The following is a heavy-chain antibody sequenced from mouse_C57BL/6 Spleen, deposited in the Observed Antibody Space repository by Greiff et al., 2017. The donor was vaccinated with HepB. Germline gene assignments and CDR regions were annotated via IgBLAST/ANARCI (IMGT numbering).Heavy chain of an antibody. J-gene: IGHJ2*01. CDR3: ARGGSDYFDY. Sequence: VQLQQPGAELVMPGASVKLSCKASGYTFTSYWMHWVKQRPGQGLEWIGEIDPSDSYTNYNQKFKGKSTLTVDKSSSTAYIQLSSLTSEDSAVYYCARGGSDYFDYWGQGTTLTVSS. CDR1: GYTFTSYW. D-gene: IGHD1-1*02. V-gene: IGHV1-69*01. CDR2: IDPSDSYT.